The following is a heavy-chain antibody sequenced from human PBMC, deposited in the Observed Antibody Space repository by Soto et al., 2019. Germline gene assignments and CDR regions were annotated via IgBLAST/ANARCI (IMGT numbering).Heavy chain of an antibody. Sequence: SETLSFTCTVSGDSISSTYYWGWIRQPPGKGLEWIGSMYFSGNTYYNPSLNSRVTMSVDTSKNLFSLRLSSVTAADTAVYFCARRIFSHWYFDLGGGGTLVTVPS. CDR3: ARRIFSHWYFDL. D-gene: IGHD2-15*01. J-gene: IGHJ2*01. CDR1: GDSISSTYY. V-gene: IGHV4-39*01. CDR2: MYFSGNT.